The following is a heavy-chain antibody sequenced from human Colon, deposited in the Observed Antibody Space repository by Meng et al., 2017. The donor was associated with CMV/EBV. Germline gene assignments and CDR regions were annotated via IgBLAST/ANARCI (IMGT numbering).Heavy chain of an antibody. V-gene: IGHV1-69*02. D-gene: IGHD6-13*01. CDR2: IIPIVDKT. Sequence: SVKVSCKPSGGTFSSYTIHWMRQAPGQGLEWMGRIIPIVDKTDYAQKFHGRVLITADKATGTAYMQLSSLTSEDTATFYCARSLSGSSWSSWGQGTLVTVSS. J-gene: IGHJ4*02. CDR3: ARSLSGSSWSS. CDR1: GGTFSSYT.